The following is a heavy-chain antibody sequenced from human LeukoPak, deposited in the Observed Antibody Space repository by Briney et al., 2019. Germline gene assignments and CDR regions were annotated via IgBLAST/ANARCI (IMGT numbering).Heavy chain of an antibody. CDR2: VYYTGTT. D-gene: IGHD5-12*01. J-gene: IGHJ4*02. CDR3: VSLVDSGLPKN. V-gene: IGHV4-59*08. Sequence: SETLSLTCTVSGASISSYYWSWIRQPPGKGLEWIAYVYYTGTTNFNPSLKSRVTISLDASRSQFSLKVSSVTAADTAVYYCVSLVDSGLPKNWGQGTLVTVSS. CDR1: GASISSYY.